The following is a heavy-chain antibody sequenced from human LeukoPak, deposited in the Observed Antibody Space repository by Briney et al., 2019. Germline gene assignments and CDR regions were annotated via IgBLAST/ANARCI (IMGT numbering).Heavy chain of an antibody. V-gene: IGHV3-48*02. CDR2: ISGGSSPI. CDR3: ARDHHLAY. CDR1: GFTFSSYV. Sequence: GGSLRLSCAASGFTFSSYVMNWVRQAPGKGLEWVSYISGGSSPIFYAASVKGRFTISRDNAKNSLYLQMNSLRDEDTAVYYCARDHHLAYWGQGTLVTVSS. J-gene: IGHJ4*02.